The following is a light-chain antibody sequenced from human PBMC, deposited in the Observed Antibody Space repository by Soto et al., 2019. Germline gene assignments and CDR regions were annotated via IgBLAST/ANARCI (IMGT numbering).Light chain of an antibody. V-gene: IGLV1-44*01. Sequence: QAVLTQPPSASGTPGLRVTFSCSGSSSNIGSNPVSWYQLLPGTAPKLLIYDNERPSGVPDRFSGSKSGTSASLAISGLQSEDVADYYCAAWDASLNGVVFGGGTKLTVL. CDR1: SSNIGSNP. CDR3: AAWDASLNGVV. CDR2: DN. J-gene: IGLJ2*01.